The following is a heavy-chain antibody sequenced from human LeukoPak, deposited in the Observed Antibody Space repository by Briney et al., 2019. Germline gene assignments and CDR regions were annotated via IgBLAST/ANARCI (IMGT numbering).Heavy chain of an antibody. Sequence: GGSLRLSCAASGFTFSSYWMNWARQAPGKGLEWVASINHNGNVNYYVDSVKGRFTISRDNAKNTVYLEMNSLSVEDTATYYCIRDFRSADLWGQGTLVTVTS. CDR1: GFTFSSYW. CDR2: INHNGNVN. J-gene: IGHJ5*02. V-gene: IGHV3-7*01. CDR3: IRDFRSADL.